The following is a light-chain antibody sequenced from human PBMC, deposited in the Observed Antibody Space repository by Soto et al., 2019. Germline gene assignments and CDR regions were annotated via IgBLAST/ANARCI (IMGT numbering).Light chain of an antibody. CDR2: DAS. V-gene: IGKV1-13*02. CDR3: QQYGSSPLT. J-gene: IGKJ4*01. CDR1: QDIGSA. Sequence: IQLTQSPSSLSASVGDRVTITCRAGQDIGSALAWYQQRPGKAPKLLLYDASNLEAGVPSRFSGSGSGTDFTLTITSLRPEDFATYYCQQYGSSPLTFGGGTKVEIK.